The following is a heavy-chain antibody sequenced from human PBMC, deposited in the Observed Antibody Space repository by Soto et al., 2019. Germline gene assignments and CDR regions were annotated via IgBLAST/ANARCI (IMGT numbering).Heavy chain of an antibody. Sequence: PGGSLRLSCAASGFTFSSYAMSWVRQAPGKGLEWVSAISGSGGSTYYADSVKGRFTISRDNSKNTLYLQMNSLKAEDTAVYYCAKYAYDILTGYFTPPGAFFDYWGQGTLVTVSS. CDR2: ISGSGGST. CDR1: GFTFSSYA. V-gene: IGHV3-23*01. J-gene: IGHJ4*02. D-gene: IGHD3-9*01. CDR3: AKYAYDILTGYFTPPGAFFDY.